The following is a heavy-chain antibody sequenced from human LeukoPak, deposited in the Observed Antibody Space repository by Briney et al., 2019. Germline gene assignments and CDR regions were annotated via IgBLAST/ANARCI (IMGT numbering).Heavy chain of an antibody. D-gene: IGHD1-1*01. Sequence: PSETLSLTCTVSGDSISDYYWSWIRQPPGKGLEWIGYMYSSGSTHYKPSLKSRVTISVDTSKNQLSLKLRSVGAADTAVYYCARDRTGTTYYYGMDVWGQGTTVTVSS. CDR2: MYSSGST. CDR1: GDSISDYY. J-gene: IGHJ6*02. CDR3: ARDRTGTTYYYGMDV. V-gene: IGHV4-4*08.